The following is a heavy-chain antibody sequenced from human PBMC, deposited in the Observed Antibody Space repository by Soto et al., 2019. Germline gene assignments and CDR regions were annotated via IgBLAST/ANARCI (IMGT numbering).Heavy chain of an antibody. CDR2: INAGNGNT. CDR3: ARNSIAAAGTGWFDP. CDR1: GYTFTSYA. J-gene: IGHJ5*02. D-gene: IGHD6-13*01. V-gene: IGHV1-3*01. Sequence: ASVKVSCKASGYTFTSYAMHWVRQAPGQRLEWMGWINAGNGNTKYSQKFQGRVTITRDTSASTAYMELSSLRSEDTAVYYCARNSIAAAGTGWFDPWGQGTLVTVSS.